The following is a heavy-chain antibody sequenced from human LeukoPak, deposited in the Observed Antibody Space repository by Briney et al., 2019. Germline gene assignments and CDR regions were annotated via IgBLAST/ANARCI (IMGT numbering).Heavy chain of an antibody. CDR3: ARTYDSSGYLRFDY. Sequence: SETLSLTCTVSGGSISSYYWSWTRQPPGKELEWIGYIYYSGSTNYNPSLKSRVTISVDTSKNQFSLKLSSVTAADTAVYYCARTYDSSGYLRFDYWGQGTLVTVSS. J-gene: IGHJ4*02. CDR2: IYYSGST. CDR1: GGSISSYY. V-gene: IGHV4-59*08. D-gene: IGHD3-22*01.